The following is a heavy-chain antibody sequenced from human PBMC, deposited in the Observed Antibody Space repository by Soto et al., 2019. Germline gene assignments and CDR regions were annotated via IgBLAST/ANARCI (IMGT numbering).Heavy chain of an antibody. D-gene: IGHD3-10*01. Sequence: PSETLSLTCAVYGGSFSGYYWSWIRQPPGKGLEWIGEINHSGSTNYNPSLKSRVTISVDTSKNQFSLKLSSVTAADTAVYYCARAYSYGYGRGHHYYYMDVWGKGTTVTVSS. CDR1: GGSFSGYY. CDR2: INHSGST. V-gene: IGHV4-34*01. J-gene: IGHJ6*03. CDR3: ARAYSYGYGRGHHYYYMDV.